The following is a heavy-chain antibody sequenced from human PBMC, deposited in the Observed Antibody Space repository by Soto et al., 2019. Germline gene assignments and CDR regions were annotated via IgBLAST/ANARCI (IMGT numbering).Heavy chain of an antibody. J-gene: IGHJ5*02. D-gene: IGHD2-21*01. V-gene: IGHV4-61*01. CDR3: ARYSYSGMMFDT. CDR1: GGYISGGYYA. CDR2: IYYSGST. Sequence: XETLSLTFAVSGGYISGGYYAWSWIRQPPGKGLEWIGFIYYSGSTNYKPSLKSRVTISVDTSKNQFSLKLSSVTAADTAVYYCARYSYSGMMFDTWGQGTLVTVSS.